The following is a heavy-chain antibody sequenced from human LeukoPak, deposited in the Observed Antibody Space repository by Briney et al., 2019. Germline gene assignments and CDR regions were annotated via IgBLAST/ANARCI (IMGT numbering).Heavy chain of an antibody. Sequence: GGSLRLSCAASGFTFSNFVMSWVRQAPGKGLQWVSAIEGSGTTYYADSVRGRSTISRDNSKNTLSLQMNSLRPDDTAVYYCATGTYYEDVLDYWGQGTLVTVSS. J-gene: IGHJ4*02. CDR3: ATGTYYEDVLDY. V-gene: IGHV3-23*01. D-gene: IGHD1-26*01. CDR1: GFTFSNFV. CDR2: IEGSGTT.